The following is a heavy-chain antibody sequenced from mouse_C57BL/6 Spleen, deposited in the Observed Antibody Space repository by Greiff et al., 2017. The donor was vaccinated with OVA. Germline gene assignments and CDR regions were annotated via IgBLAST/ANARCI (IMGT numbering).Heavy chain of an antibody. D-gene: IGHD3-3*01. CDR2: IYPGSGST. J-gene: IGHJ3*01. Sequence: QVQLQQSGAELVKPGASVKMSCKASGYTFTSYWITWVKQRPGQGLEWIGDIYPGSGSTNYNEKFKSKATLTVDTSSSTAYMQLSSLTSEDSEVYDCERPGQGNAWFAYWGQGTLVTVSA. CDR3: ERPGQGNAWFAY. CDR1: GYTFTSYW. V-gene: IGHV1-55*01.